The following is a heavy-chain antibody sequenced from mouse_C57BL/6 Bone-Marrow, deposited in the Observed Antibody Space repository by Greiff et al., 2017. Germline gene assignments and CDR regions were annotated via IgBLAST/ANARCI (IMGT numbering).Heavy chain of an antibody. Sequence: EVQLVESGGGLVQPGGSLKLSCAASGFTFSDYGMAWVRQAPRKGPEWVAFISNLAYSIYYADTVTGRFTISRENAKNTLYLEMSSLRSEDTAMYHCARRKDYPYAMDYWGQGTSVTVSS. CDR3: ARRKDYPYAMDY. CDR2: ISNLAYSI. J-gene: IGHJ4*01. D-gene: IGHD2-4*01. V-gene: IGHV5-15*01. CDR1: GFTFSDYG.